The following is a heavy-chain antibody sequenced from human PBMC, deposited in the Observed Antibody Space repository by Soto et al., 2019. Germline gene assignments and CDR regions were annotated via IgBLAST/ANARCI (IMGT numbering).Heavy chain of an antibody. CDR3: TRVSVVGGYYSFDY. D-gene: IGHD3-22*01. V-gene: IGHV6-1*01. CDR1: GDSASSNSAA. J-gene: IGHJ4*02. CDR2: TYYRSKWYY. Sequence: PSQTLSLTCVISGDSASSNSAAWSWIRQSPSRGLEWLGRTYYRSKWYYDYAVSVKSRITINPDTSKNQFSLQLNSVTPEDTAVYFCTRVSVVGGYYSFDYWGQGTLVTVSS.